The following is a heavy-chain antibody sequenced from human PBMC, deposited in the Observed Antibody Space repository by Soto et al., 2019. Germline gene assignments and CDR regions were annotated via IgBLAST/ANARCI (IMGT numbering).Heavy chain of an antibody. CDR2: IITLFGTA. CDR3: ARCPGPVGGTDGGRGPFYYFYGIEV. D-gene: IGHD3-16*01. CDR1: GGTFSSYA. J-gene: IGHJ6*02. V-gene: IGHV1-69*06. Sequence: QVQLVQSGAEVKKPGSSVNVSCKASGGTFSSYAISWVRQAPGQGLEWRGGIITLFGTANYAQKFQGRVTITADKSTSTAYMLLRSRRYEATAVYYCARCPGPVGGTDGGRGPFYYFYGIEVWRQGTTVTVSS.